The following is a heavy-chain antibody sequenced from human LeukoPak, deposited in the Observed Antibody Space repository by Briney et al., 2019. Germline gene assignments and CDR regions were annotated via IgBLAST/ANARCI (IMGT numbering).Heavy chain of an antibody. Sequence: SVKVSCKASGGTFSSYAISWVRQAPGQGLEWMGGIIPIFGTANYAQKFQGRVTITTDESTSTAYMERSSLRSEDTAVYYCARAFGRGLGATGGAFDIWGQGTMVTVSS. V-gene: IGHV1-69*05. CDR2: IIPIFGTA. D-gene: IGHD1-26*01. CDR1: GGTFSSYA. CDR3: ARAFGRGLGATGGAFDI. J-gene: IGHJ3*02.